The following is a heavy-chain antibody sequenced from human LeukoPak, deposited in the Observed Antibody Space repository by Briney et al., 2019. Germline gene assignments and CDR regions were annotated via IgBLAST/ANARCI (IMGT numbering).Heavy chain of an antibody. Sequence: PSQTLSLTCTVSGGSISSGSYYWSWIRQPAGKGLEYIGRIYSTGATNYNPSLKSRVTMSLDTSKNQFSLRLSSVTAADTAVYYCAREDYYNSGTYYTFDFWGQGRMVTVSS. V-gene: IGHV4-61*02. CDR2: IYSTGAT. D-gene: IGHD3-10*01. CDR1: GGSISSGSYY. J-gene: IGHJ3*01. CDR3: AREDYYNSGTYYTFDF.